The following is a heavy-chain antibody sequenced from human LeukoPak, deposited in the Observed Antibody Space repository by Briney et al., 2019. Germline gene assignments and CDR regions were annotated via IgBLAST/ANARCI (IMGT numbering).Heavy chain of an antibody. V-gene: IGHV4-30-4*01. J-gene: IGHJ6*02. D-gene: IGHD3-9*01. CDR3: ARDSYYDILTGYYPYYYYGMDV. Sequence: PSETLSLACTVSGGSISSGNYFWTWIRQPPGQGLEWIGYIYYSGSAYYNPSLTGRVSISIDTSKNQFSLKVNSVTAADTAVYYCARDSYYDILTGYYPYYYYGMDVWGHGTTVTVSS. CDR2: IYYSGSA. CDR1: GGSISSGNYF.